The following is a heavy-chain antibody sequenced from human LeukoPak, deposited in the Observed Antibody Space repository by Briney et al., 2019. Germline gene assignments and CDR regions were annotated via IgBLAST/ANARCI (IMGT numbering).Heavy chain of an antibody. V-gene: IGHV1-2*02. J-gene: IGHJ4*02. CDR3: ARLVVPAAIGPYYFDY. D-gene: IGHD2-2*01. Sequence: GASVKVSCKASGYTFTGYYMHWVRQAPGQGLEWMGWINPNSGGTNYAQKFQGRVTMTRDTSISTAYMELSRLRSDDTAVCYCARLVVPAAIGPYYFDYWGQGTLVTVSS. CDR2: INPNSGGT. CDR1: GYTFTGYY.